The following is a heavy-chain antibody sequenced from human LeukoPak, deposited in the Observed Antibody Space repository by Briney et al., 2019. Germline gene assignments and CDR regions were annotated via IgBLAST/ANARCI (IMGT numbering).Heavy chain of an antibody. D-gene: IGHD3-16*01. CDR3: ARDPPFGGDTFYYYGMDV. V-gene: IGHV3-7*03. CDR2: IKQDGSEK. Sequence: PGGSLRLSCAASGFTFSSYWMSWVRQAPGKGLEWVANIKQDGSEKYYVDSVKGRFTISRDSAKNSLYLQMNSLRAEDTAVYYCARDPPFGGDTFYYYGMDVWGQGTTVTVSS. CDR1: GFTFSSYW. J-gene: IGHJ6*02.